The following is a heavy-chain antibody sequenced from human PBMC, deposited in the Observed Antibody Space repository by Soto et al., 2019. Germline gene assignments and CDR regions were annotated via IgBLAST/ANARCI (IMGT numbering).Heavy chain of an antibody. J-gene: IGHJ4*02. CDR3: ARGRNVVRGVITKYYFDY. V-gene: IGHV4-39*01. CDR1: GGSISSSSYY. CDR2: IYYSEST. D-gene: IGHD3-10*01. Sequence: PSETLSLTCTVSGGSISSSSYYWGWIRQPPGKGLEWIGSIYYSESTYYNPSLKSRVTISVDTSKNQFSLKLSSVTAAETAVYYCARGRNVVRGVITKYYFDYWGQGTLVTVSS.